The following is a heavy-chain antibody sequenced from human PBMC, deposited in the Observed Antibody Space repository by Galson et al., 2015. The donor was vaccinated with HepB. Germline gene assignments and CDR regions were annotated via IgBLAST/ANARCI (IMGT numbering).Heavy chain of an antibody. CDR2: IYYSGST. CDR1: GDSIGNYY. V-gene: IGHV4-59*08. J-gene: IGHJ4*02. D-gene: IGHD3-22*01. CDR3: ARSAHWYTSGFDY. Sequence: ETLSLTCTVSGDSIGNYYWSWIRQPPGKGLEWIGYIYYSGSTNYNPSLKSRVTISSDTSKNQFSLHLRSVTAADTAVYYCARSAHWYTSGFDYWGQGTLVSVSS.